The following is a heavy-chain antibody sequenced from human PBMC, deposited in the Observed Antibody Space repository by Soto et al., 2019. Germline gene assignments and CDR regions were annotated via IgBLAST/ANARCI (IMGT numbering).Heavy chain of an antibody. CDR1: GFTFSSYA. Sequence: GGSLRLSCAASGFTFSSYAMSWARQAPGKGLEWVSAISGSGGSTYYADSVKGRFTISRDNSKNTLYLQMNSLRAEDTAVYYCAKSYLGYCSGGSCYPRGWYFQPWGQGTLVTVSS. CDR3: AKSYLGYCSGGSCYPRGWYFQP. V-gene: IGHV3-23*01. J-gene: IGHJ1*01. CDR2: ISGSGGST. D-gene: IGHD2-15*01.